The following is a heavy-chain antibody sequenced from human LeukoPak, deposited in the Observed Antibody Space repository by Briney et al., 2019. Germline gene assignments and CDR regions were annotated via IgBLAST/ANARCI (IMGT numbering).Heavy chain of an antibody. V-gene: IGHV1-46*01. CDR2: INPSGGST. CDR1: GYTFTSYY. Sequence: ASVKVSCKASGYTFTSYYMHWVRQAPGQGLEWMGIINPSGGSTSYAQKFQGRVTMTRDMSTSTVYMELSSLRSEDTAVYYCARVDLAMYYFDYWGQGTLVTVSS. J-gene: IGHJ4*02. CDR3: ARVDLAMYYFDY. D-gene: IGHD2-2*01.